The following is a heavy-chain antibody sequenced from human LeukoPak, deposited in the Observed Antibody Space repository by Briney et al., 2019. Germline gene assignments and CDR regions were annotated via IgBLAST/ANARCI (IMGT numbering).Heavy chain of an antibody. CDR3: ARLVVPAEAFDH. D-gene: IGHD2-2*01. V-gene: IGHV3-66*01. CDR2: IYRHGGT. Sequence: GGSLRLSCAASGFTVSTNYVSWVRQAPGKGLEWVSVIYRHGGTAYADSVQGRFSISRDNSKNTVDLQMNSLRAEDTAVYYCARLVVPAEAFDHWGQGTLVTVSS. CDR1: GFTVSTNY. J-gene: IGHJ4*02.